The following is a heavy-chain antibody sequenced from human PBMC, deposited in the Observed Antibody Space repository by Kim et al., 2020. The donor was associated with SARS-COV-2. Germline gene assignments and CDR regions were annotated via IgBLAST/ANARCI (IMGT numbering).Heavy chain of an antibody. CDR1: GFTFSSYA. Sequence: GGSLRLSCAASGFTFSSYAMHWVRQAPGKGLEWVAVISYDGSNKYYADSVKGRFTISRDNSKNTLYLQMNSLRAEDTAVYYCARDPRKTIFGVVTSGWF. D-gene: IGHD3-3*01. J-gene: IGHJ5*01. CDR2: ISYDGSNK. V-gene: IGHV3-30-3*01. CDR3: ARDPRKTIFGVVTSGWF.